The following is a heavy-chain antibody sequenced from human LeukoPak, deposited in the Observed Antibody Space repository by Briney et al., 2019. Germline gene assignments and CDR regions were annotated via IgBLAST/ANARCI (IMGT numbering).Heavy chain of an antibody. J-gene: IGHJ3*02. D-gene: IGHD3-10*01. CDR1: GGSISSSNW. CDR3: ARYGSGSARVAFDI. Sequence: SGNLSLTCAVSGGSISSSNWWRWVRQPPGKWLEWIGEIYHSGSTNYNPSLKSRVTISVDKSKNQFSLKLSSVTAADTAVYYCARYGSGSARVAFDIWGQGTMVTVSS. CDR2: IYHSGST. V-gene: IGHV4-4*02.